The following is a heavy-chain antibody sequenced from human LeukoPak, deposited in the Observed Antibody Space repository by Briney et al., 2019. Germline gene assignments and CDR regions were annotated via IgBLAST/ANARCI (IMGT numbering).Heavy chain of an antibody. J-gene: IGHJ5*02. CDR1: GFTFSSYW. CDR2: IKQDGSEK. Sequence: GGSLRLSCAASGFTFSSYWMSWVRQAPGKGLEWVANIKQDGSEKYYVDSVKGRFTISRDNAKNSLYLQMNSLRAEDTAVYYCAREFGSSSWYVGFNWFDPWGQGTLVTVSS. CDR3: AREFGSSSWYVGFNWFDP. D-gene: IGHD6-13*01. V-gene: IGHV3-7*01.